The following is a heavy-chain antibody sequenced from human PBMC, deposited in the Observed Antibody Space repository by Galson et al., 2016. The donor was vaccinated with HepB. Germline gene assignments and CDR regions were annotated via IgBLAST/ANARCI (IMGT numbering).Heavy chain of an antibody. Sequence: SVKVSCKASGYTFTSYAIHWVRQAPGQRLEWMGWINAANGDTKYSQKLQGRGTITWDTSANTAYMELSSLRSEDTAVYYCVRGHIVATVDYYYYGLDVWAKGPRSPSP. CDR3: VRGHIVATVDYYYYGLDV. V-gene: IGHV1-3*01. D-gene: IGHD5-12*01. CDR1: GYTFTSYA. CDR2: INAANGDT. J-gene: IGHJ6*02.